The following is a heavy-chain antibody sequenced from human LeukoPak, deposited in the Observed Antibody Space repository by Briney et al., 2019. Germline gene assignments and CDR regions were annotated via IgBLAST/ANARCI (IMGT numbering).Heavy chain of an antibody. CDR2: ISYDGSKK. CDR3: AKDRSSSWAFDY. Sequence: GRSLRLSCAASGFTFSSNGMHCVRQAPGKWLEWVAVISYDGSKKYYADSVKGRFTVSRDDSKNTLYLQTNSLRAEDTAVYYCAKDRSSSWAFDYWGQGTLVTVSS. D-gene: IGHD6-13*01. CDR1: GFTFSSNG. V-gene: IGHV3-30*18. J-gene: IGHJ4*02.